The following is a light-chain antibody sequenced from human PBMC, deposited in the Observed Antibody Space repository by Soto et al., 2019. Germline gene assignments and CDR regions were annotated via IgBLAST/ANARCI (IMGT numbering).Light chain of an antibody. Sequence: EIVLTQSPATLSLSPGERATLSCRASQSVSSYLAWYQQKPGQAPRLLIYEASNRATGIPARFSGSGSGTDFPLTISSLEPEDFAVYYCQQRSNWPLTFGQGTRLEIK. CDR1: QSVSSY. V-gene: IGKV3-11*01. CDR3: QQRSNWPLT. CDR2: EAS. J-gene: IGKJ5*01.